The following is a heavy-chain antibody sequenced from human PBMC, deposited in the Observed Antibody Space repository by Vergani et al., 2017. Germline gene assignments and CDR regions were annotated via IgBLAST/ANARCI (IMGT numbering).Heavy chain of an antibody. Sequence: QLQLQESGPGLVKASETLSLTCTVFGGSISSSSYYWGWIRHPPGKGLEWIGSIYYSGSTYYNPSLKSRVTISVDTSKNQFPLKLSSVTAADTAVYYCARDHDFWSGYYVAAAGPADAFDIWGQGTMVTVSS. J-gene: IGHJ3*02. CDR1: GGSISSSSYY. V-gene: IGHV4-39*07. D-gene: IGHD3-3*01. CDR3: ARDHDFWSGYYVAAAGPADAFDI. CDR2: IYYSGST.